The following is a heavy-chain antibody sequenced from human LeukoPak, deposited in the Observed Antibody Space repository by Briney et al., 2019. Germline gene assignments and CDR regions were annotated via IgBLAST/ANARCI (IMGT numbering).Heavy chain of an antibody. J-gene: IGHJ4*02. Sequence: SETLSLTCTVSGGSISDYYWSWIRQPPGKGLEWIGYLSNSGTNNYNPSLKGRVTMSVDTSKNQFSLKLSSVTAADTAVYYCARGSNWGDYWGQGTLVTVSS. CDR2: LSNSGTN. CDR3: ARGSNWGDY. V-gene: IGHV4-59*12. CDR1: GGSISDYY. D-gene: IGHD7-27*01.